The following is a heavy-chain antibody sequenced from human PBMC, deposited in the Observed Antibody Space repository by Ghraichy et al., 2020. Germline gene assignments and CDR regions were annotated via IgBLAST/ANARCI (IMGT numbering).Heavy chain of an antibody. CDR2: INWNSDTI. V-gene: IGHV3-9*01. D-gene: IGHD3-9*01. Sequence: SLRLSCAASGFTFEDYGMHWVRQFPGKGLEWVAHINWNSDTINYADSVKGRFTVSRDNAKNSLYLQMDGLREEDTALYYCSKLPQADWGHDAFNIWGRGTMVTVSS. CDR1: GFTFEDYG. CDR3: SKLPQADWGHDAFNI. J-gene: IGHJ3*02.